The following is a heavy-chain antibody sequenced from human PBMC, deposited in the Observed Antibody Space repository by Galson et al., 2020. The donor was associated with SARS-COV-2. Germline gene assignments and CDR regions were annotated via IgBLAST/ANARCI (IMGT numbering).Heavy chain of an antibody. D-gene: IGHD3-9*01. V-gene: IGHV3-30-3*01. CDR2: ISYDGRSD. CDR1: GFTFSTYA. Sequence: GESLKISCAVSGFTFSTYAMHWVRRAPGKGLEWVAVISYDGRSDHYGDSVKGRFTISRDNSKNTVYLQVNSLRVEDTAVYYCARDYDISTGYFRGLFDYWGQGILVTVSS. CDR3: ARDYDISTGYFRGLFDY. J-gene: IGHJ4*02.